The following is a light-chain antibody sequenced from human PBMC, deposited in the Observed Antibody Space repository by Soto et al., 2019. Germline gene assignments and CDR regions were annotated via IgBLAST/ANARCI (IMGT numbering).Light chain of an antibody. CDR2: EGT. CDR3: CSYAGSSTWV. CDR1: TSDIGTYNL. Sequence: QAVVTQPASVSGSPGQSITIPCTGTTSDIGTYNLVSWYQQHPGKAPKLIIYEGTKRPSGVSNRFSGSKSGDTASLTISGLQADDEAVYHCCSYAGSSTWVFGGGTKVTVL. J-gene: IGLJ3*02. V-gene: IGLV2-23*01.